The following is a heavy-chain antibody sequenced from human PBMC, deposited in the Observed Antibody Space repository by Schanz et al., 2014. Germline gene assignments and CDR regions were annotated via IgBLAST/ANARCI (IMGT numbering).Heavy chain of an antibody. Sequence: VQLVESGGGLAQPGGSLRLSCAASGFTFSNYAMNWVRQAPGKGLKWVSGIRGRGGSTYYADSVKGRFTISRDNSKNTPYLRMNSLRAEDTAVYYCAKEFSSSWWYGMDVWGQGTTVTVSS. D-gene: IGHD6-13*01. J-gene: IGHJ6*02. V-gene: IGHV3-23*04. CDR3: AKEFSSSWWYGMDV. CDR2: IRGRGGST. CDR1: GFTFSNYA.